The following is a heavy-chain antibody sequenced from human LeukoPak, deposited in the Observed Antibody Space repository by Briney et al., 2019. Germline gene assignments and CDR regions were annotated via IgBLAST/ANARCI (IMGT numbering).Heavy chain of an antibody. V-gene: IGHV4-38-2*02. CDR2: IHHSGRL. Sequence: SETLSLTCTVSNYSISYGYYWGWIRQPPGKGLEWIWTIHHSGRLSYAPSLKSRATISVDTSKNQFSLKLSSVTAADTAVYYCARKLVRGFHEFDYWGQGTLVTVSS. CDR1: NYSISYGYY. D-gene: IGHD3-10*01. J-gene: IGHJ4*02. CDR3: ARKLVRGFHEFDY.